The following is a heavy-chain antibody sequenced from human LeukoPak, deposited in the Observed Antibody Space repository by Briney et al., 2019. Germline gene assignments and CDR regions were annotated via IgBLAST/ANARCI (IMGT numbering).Heavy chain of an antibody. CDR1: GFIFSDYY. Sequence: GGSLRLSCAASGFIFSDYYMSWIRQAPGKGLEWVSYISSGGSTIYYADSVKGRFTISRDNSKNTLYLQMNSLRAEDTAVYYCARDVDYYDSSGSSYPRGAFDIWGQGTMVTVSS. D-gene: IGHD3-22*01. CDR3: ARDVDYYDSSGSSYPRGAFDI. CDR2: ISSGGSTI. J-gene: IGHJ3*02. V-gene: IGHV3-11*04.